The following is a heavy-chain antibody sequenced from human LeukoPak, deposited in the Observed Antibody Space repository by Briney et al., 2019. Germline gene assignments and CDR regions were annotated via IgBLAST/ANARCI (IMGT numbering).Heavy chain of an antibody. CDR2: INPNSGGT. Sequence: ASVKVSCKASGYTFTGYYMHWVRQAPGQGLEWMGWINPNSGGTNYAQKFQGRVTMTRDTSISTAYMELSRLRSDDTAVYYCARGAPKLELPDFDYWGQGTLVSVSS. CDR1: GYTFTGYY. D-gene: IGHD1-26*01. CDR3: ARGAPKLELPDFDY. J-gene: IGHJ4*02. V-gene: IGHV1-2*02.